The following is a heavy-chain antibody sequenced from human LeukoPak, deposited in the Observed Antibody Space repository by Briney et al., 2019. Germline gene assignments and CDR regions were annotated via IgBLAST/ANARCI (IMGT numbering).Heavy chain of an antibody. Sequence: GGSLRLSCAGSGFTFRTYAMDWVRQVPGKGLEWGACIIGNGGMILYGVFVKGRFTISRDNSKNTLYLQMNSLRVEDTAVYYCAKDRVPDGMWEIDSWGQGAPVTVSS. D-gene: IGHD1-26*01. CDR1: GFTFRTYA. CDR3: AKDRVPDGMWEIDS. V-gene: IGHV3-23*01. J-gene: IGHJ4*02. CDR2: IIGNGGMI.